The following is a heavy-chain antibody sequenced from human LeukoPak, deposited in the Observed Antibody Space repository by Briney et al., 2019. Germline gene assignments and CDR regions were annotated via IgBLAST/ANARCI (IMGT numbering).Heavy chain of an antibody. J-gene: IGHJ5*02. CDR3: ARVGDSSGYENWFDP. CDR2: IYTSGST. V-gene: IGHV4-4*07. CDR1: GGSISSYY. Sequence: SETLSFTCTVSGGSISSYYWSWIRQPAGKGLEWIGRIYTSGSTNYNPSLESRVTMSVDTSSNQFSLELTSVTAADTAVYYCARVGDSSGYENWFDPWGQGTLVTVSS. D-gene: IGHD3-22*01.